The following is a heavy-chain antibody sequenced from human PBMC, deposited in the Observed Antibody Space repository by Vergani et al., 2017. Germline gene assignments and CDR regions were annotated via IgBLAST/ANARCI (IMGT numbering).Heavy chain of an antibody. V-gene: IGHV1-8*03. D-gene: IGHD1-14*01. Sequence: QVQLVQSGAEVKKPGASVKLSCKASGYSFTTYDINRVRQALGHGLGWVGWINPNSGNTGYARRFEGRVTITRDTAISTAYMELGGLYSDDTAVYYCTRGLPRTLTTETYYFDDWGQGTLVSVSP. J-gene: IGHJ4*02. CDR2: INPNSGNT. CDR1: GYSFTTYD. CDR3: TRGLPRTLTTETYYFDD.